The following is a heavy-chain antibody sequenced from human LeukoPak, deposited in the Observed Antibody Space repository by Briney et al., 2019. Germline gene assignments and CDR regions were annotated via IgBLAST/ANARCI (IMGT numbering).Heavy chain of an antibody. D-gene: IGHD3-10*01. Sequence: GGSLRLSCAASGFTFSSYEMNWVRQAPGKGLEWVSYISSSGSTIYYAYSVKGLFTISRDNAKNALYLQMNSLRAEDTAVYYCARALIGWFGELTKDGSGAFDIWGQGTMVTASS. J-gene: IGHJ3*02. V-gene: IGHV3-48*03. CDR1: GFTFSSYE. CDR3: ARALIGWFGELTKDGSGAFDI. CDR2: ISSSGSTI.